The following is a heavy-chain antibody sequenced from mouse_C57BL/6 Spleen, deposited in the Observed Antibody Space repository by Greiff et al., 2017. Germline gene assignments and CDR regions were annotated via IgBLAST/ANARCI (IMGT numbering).Heavy chain of an antibody. V-gene: IGHV3-6*01. CDR2: ISYDGSN. Sequence: EVKLMESGPGLVKPSQSLSLTYSVTGYSITSGYYWNWIRQFPGNKLEWMGYISYDGSNNYNPSLKNRISITRDTSKNQFFLKLNSVTTEDTATYYCARGIYYGYDWYFDVWGTGTTVTVSS. CDR3: ARGIYYGYDWYFDV. D-gene: IGHD2-2*01. CDR1: GYSITSGYY. J-gene: IGHJ1*03.